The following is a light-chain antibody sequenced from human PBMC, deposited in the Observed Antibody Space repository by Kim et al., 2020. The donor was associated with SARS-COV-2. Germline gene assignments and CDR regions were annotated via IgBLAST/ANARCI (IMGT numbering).Light chain of an antibody. V-gene: IGLV3-1*01. Sequence: SYELTQPPSVSVSPGQTASITCSGDKLGDKYACWYQQKPGQSPVLVIYQDSKRPSGIPERFSGPNSGNTATLTISGTQAMDEADYYCQAWDSSTAWVFGGGTKVTVL. CDR3: QAWDSSTAWV. CDR2: QDS. J-gene: IGLJ3*02. CDR1: KLGDKY.